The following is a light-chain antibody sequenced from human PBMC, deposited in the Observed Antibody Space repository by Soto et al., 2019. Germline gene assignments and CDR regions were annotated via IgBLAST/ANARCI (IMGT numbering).Light chain of an antibody. CDR2: GAS. CDR1: QSISSW. Sequence: DIQMTQSPSTLSASVGDRVTITCRASQSISSWLAWYQQKPGKAPKLLIYGASSLENGVPSRFSGSVSGTECTLSISSLQPDDFATYYCQQYNSYPPYTFGQGTQLELK. V-gene: IGKV1-5*01. J-gene: IGKJ2*01. CDR3: QQYNSYPPYT.